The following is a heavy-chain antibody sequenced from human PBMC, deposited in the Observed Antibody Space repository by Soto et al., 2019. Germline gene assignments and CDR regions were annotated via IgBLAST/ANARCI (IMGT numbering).Heavy chain of an antibody. CDR1: GYTFTSYG. CDR3: AREWGYYYGSVIRSKSPKDAFDI. Sequence: ASVKVSCKASGYTFTSYGISWVRQAPGQGLEWMGWISAYNGNTNYAQKLQGRVTMTTDTSTSTAYMELRSLRSDDTAVYYCAREWGYYYGSVIRSKSPKDAFDISCQGTIVTVSS. D-gene: IGHD3-10*01. CDR2: ISAYNGNT. V-gene: IGHV1-18*01. J-gene: IGHJ3*02.